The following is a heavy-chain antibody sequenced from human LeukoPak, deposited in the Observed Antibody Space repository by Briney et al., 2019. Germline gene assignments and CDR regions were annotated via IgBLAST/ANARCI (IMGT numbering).Heavy chain of an antibody. CDR3: ARCGNKCCNEVWLDL. J-gene: IGHJ5*02. CDR1: GFTFGSYA. CDR2: MSHDGTVR. V-gene: IGHV3-30*04. D-gene: IGHD1-1*01. Sequence: PGGSLRLSCAASGFTFGSYAMHWVRQAPGKVMEWVAVMSHDGTVRHYEDSVKGRFTISRDNSRNTLYLQMNSLRGEDTAVYYCARCGNKCCNEVWLDLWGQGTQVTVSS.